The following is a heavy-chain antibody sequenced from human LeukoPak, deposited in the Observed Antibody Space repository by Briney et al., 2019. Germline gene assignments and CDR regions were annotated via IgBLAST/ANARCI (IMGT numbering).Heavy chain of an antibody. V-gene: IGHV3-7*01. CDR2: IKQDGSEK. J-gene: IGHJ5*02. Sequence: PGGPLRPSCAASGFTFSSYWMSWVRQAPGKGLEWVANIKQDGSEKYYVDSVKGRFTISRDNAKNSLYLQMNSLRAEDTAVYYCARDKGGTGTNWFDPWGQGTLVTVSS. CDR1: GFTFSSYW. D-gene: IGHD1-1*01. CDR3: ARDKGGTGTNWFDP.